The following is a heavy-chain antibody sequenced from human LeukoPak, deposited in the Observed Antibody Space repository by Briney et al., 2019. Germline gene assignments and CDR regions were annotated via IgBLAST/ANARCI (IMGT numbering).Heavy chain of an antibody. CDR3: ARDSYYDILTGYLRYFDY. D-gene: IGHD3-9*01. CDR2: ISSSSSYI. J-gene: IGHJ4*02. Sequence: GGSLRLSCAASGFTFSSYWMSWVRQAPGKGLEWVSSISSSSSYIYYADSVKGRFTISRDNAKNSLYLQMNSLRAEDTAVCYCARDSYYDILTGYLRYFDYWGQGTLVTVSS. CDR1: GFTFSSYW. V-gene: IGHV3-21*01.